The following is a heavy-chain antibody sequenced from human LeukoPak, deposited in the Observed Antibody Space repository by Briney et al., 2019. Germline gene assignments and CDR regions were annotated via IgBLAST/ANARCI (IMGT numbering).Heavy chain of an antibody. CDR2: IYHSGST. J-gene: IGHJ6*02. CDR3: ARDWSRDLYGMDV. V-gene: IGHV4-30-2*01. CDR1: GGSISSGGYS. D-gene: IGHD3-3*01. Sequence: SETLSLTCAVSGGSISSGGYSWSWIRQPPGKGLEWIGYIYHSGSTYYNPSLKSRVTISVDRSKNQFSLKLSSVTAADTAVYYCARDWSRDLYGMDVWGQGTTVTVSS.